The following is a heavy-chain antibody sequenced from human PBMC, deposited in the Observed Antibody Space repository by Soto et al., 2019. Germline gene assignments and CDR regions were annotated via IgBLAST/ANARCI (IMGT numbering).Heavy chain of an antibody. CDR1: GFTFSSYG. J-gene: IGHJ4*02. CDR3: AKDPHLDYYFDY. CDR2: ISYDGSNK. V-gene: IGHV3-30*18. Sequence: PGGSLRLSCAASGFTFSSYGMHWVRQAPGKGLEWVAVISYDGSNKYYADSVKGRFTISRDNSKNTLYLQMNSLRAEDTAVYCCAKDPHLDYYFDYWGQGTLVTVSS.